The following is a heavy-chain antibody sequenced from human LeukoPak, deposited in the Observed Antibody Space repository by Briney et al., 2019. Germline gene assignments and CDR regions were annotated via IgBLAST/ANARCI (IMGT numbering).Heavy chain of an antibody. CDR3: ARGSVGGELAY. Sequence: GRSLRLSCAASVFTFSSYDMHWVRQATGKGLEWVSAIGTAGDPYYPGSVKGRFTISRESAKNSLYLQMNSLRAGDTAVYYCARGSVGGELAYWGQGTLVTVSS. V-gene: IGHV3-13*05. D-gene: IGHD3-16*01. CDR2: IGTAGDP. J-gene: IGHJ4*02. CDR1: VFTFSSYD.